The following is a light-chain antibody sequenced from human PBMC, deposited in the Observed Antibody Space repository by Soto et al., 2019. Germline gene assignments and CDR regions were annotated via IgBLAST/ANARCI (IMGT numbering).Light chain of an antibody. CDR1: ESVSSN. J-gene: IGKJ2*03. V-gene: IGKV3-15*01. CDR3: QEYNNWPPVYS. CDR2: GAS. Sequence: EIVMTQSPATLSVSPGERATLSCRASESVSSNLAWYQQTPGQAPRLLIYGASTRATGIPARFSGSGSGTEFTLTISSLQSEDFAVDYCQEYNNWPPVYSFGQGTKLEI.